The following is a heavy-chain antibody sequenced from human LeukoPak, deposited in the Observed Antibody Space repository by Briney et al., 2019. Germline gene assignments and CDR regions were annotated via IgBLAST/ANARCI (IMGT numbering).Heavy chain of an antibody. CDR1: GGSISSYY. V-gene: IGHV4-59*12. D-gene: IGHD3-10*01. Sequence: SETLSLTCTVSGGSISSYYWSWIRQPPGKGLEWIGYIYYSGSTNYNPSLKSRVTISVDTSKNQFSLKLSSVTAADTAVYYCARALEYYGSGSYYKEFDYWGQGTLVTVSS. CDR2: IYYSGST. J-gene: IGHJ4*02. CDR3: ARALEYYGSGSYYKEFDY.